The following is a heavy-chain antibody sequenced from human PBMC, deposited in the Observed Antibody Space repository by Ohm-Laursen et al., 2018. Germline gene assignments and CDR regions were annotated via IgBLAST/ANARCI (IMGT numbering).Heavy chain of an antibody. J-gene: IGHJ3*02. D-gene: IGHD1-26*01. CDR3: ARPRGSSGAFDT. CDR1: GGTFSSYA. CDR2: IIPILGIA. Sequence: SVKVSCKASGGTFSSYAISWVRQAPGQGLEWMGRIIPILGIANYAQKFQGRVTITADKSTSTAYMELSSLRSEDTAVYYCARPRGSSGAFDTWGQGTMVTVSS. V-gene: IGHV1-69*04.